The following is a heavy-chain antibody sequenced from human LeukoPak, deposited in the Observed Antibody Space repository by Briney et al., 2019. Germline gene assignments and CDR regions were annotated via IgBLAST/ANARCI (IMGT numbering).Heavy chain of an antibody. J-gene: IGHJ6*02. CDR1: GGSFSGYY. CDR3: ARCGGYSYGSSYYGMDV. D-gene: IGHD5-18*01. V-gene: IGHV4-34*01. Sequence: PSETLSLTCAVYGGSFSGYYWSWIRQPPGKGLEWIGEINHSGSTNYNPSLKSRVTISVDTSKNQFSLKLSSVTAADTAVYYCARCGGYSYGSSYYGMDVWGQGTTVTVSS. CDR2: INHSGST.